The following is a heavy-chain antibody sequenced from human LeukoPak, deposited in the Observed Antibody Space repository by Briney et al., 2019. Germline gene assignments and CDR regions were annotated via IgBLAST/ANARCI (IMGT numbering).Heavy chain of an antibody. CDR3: AKETVRSSQFDP. V-gene: IGHV3-23*01. CDR1: GFSFSSYA. Sequence: GGSLRLSCAASGFSFSSYAMSWVRQAPGKGLEWVSTISGSGDTTYYADSVKGRLTISRDNSKNTLYLQMNSLRAEDTAVYYCAKETVRSSQFDPWGQGTLVTVSS. J-gene: IGHJ5*02. CDR2: ISGSGDTT. D-gene: IGHD3-10*01.